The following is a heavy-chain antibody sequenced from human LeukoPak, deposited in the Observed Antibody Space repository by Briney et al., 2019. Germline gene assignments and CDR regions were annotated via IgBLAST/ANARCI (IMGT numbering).Heavy chain of an antibody. Sequence: PGGSLRLSCAASGFTFSSYAMSWVRQAPGKGLEWVSAISGSGGSTYYADSVKGRFTISRDNSKNTLYLQMNSLRAEDTAVYYCAAKQWLVSTVDYWGQGTLVTVSS. D-gene: IGHD6-19*01. CDR2: ISGSGGST. CDR1: GFTFSSYA. V-gene: IGHV3-23*01. J-gene: IGHJ4*02. CDR3: AAKQWLVSTVDY.